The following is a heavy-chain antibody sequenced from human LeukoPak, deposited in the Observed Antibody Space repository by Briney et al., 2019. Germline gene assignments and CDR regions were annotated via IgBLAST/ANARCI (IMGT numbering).Heavy chain of an antibody. CDR1: GLNFDDSA. V-gene: IGHV3-43*02. CDR3: AKESGKFDY. CDR2: ISADGGST. J-gene: IGHJ4*02. Sequence: GGSLRLSCVASGLNFDDSAMHWVRQAPVKGLEWVSLISADGGSTFSADSVKGRFSISRDNSKNSLYLQMNSLRSEDTAMYYCAKESGKFDYWGQGTLVAVSS.